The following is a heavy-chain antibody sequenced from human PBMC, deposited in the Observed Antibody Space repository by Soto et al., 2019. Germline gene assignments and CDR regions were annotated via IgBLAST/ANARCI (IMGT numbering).Heavy chain of an antibody. CDR3: AREDSIIIPAVSDF. V-gene: IGHV3-48*03. D-gene: IGHD2-2*01. J-gene: IGHJ4*02. CDR2: ISSSGSTI. Sequence: PGVSLILSCAASGFTFSSYEMNWVRHAPGKGLEWVSYISSSGSTIYYADSVKGRFTISRDNAKNSLYLQMNSLRAEDTAVYYCAREDSIIIPAVSDFWGQGTLVTVSS. CDR1: GFTFSSYE.